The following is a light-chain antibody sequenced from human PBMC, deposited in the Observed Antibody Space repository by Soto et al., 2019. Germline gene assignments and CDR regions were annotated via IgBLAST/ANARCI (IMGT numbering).Light chain of an antibody. CDR2: AAS. V-gene: IGKV1-9*01. J-gene: IGKJ2*01. Sequence: DIQLTQSPSFLSASVGDRVTITCRASQGISSYLAWYQQKPGKAPKLLIYAASTLQSGVPSRFSVSGSGTEFTLTISSLQPKDFATYYCQQLNSYPHTFGQGTKLEIK. CDR1: QGISSY. CDR3: QQLNSYPHT.